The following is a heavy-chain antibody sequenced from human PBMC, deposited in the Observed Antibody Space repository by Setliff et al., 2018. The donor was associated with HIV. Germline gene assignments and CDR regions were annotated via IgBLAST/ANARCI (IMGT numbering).Heavy chain of an antibody. J-gene: IGHJ4*02. Sequence: ASVKVSCKVSGYSLTDLSIHWVRQAPGKGLEWMGGFDPEDGETVYAQKLQGRVTMTEDTSTDTAYMELSSLRSEDTAMYYCARQPSNSLECWGQGTPVTVSS. D-gene: IGHD1-1*01. CDR3: ARQPSNSLEC. V-gene: IGHV1-24*01. CDR2: FDPEDGET. CDR1: GYSLTDLS.